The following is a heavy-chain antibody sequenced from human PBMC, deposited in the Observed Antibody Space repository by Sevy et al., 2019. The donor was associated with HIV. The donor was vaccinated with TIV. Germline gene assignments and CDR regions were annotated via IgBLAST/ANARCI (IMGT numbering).Heavy chain of an antibody. CDR1: GFTFSSYA. CDR2: ISYDVSNK. CDR3: ARDKSLLGGAAGTLDY. J-gene: IGHJ4*02. D-gene: IGHD6-13*01. Sequence: GGSLRLSCAASGFTFSSYAMHWVRQAPGKGLEWVAVISYDVSNKYYADSVKGRFTISKDNSKNTLYLQMNSLRAEDTAVYYCARDKSLLGGAAGTLDYWGQGTLVTVSS. V-gene: IGHV3-30*04.